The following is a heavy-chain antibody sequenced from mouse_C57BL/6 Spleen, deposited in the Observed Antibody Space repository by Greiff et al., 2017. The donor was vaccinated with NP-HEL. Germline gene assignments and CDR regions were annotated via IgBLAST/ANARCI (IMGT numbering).Heavy chain of an antibody. CDR2: IDPSDSET. V-gene: IGHV1-52*01. CDR3: ARSGSYSYFDV. Sequence: QVQLQQPGAELVRPGSSVKLSCKASGYTFTSYWMHWVKQRPIQGLEWIGNIDPSDSETHYNQKFKDKATLTVDKSSSTAYMQLSSLTSEDSAVYYCARSGSYSYFDVWGTGTTVTVSS. CDR1: GYTFTSYW. J-gene: IGHJ1*03.